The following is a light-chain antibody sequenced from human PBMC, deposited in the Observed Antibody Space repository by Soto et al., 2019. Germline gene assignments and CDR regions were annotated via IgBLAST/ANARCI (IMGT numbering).Light chain of an antibody. V-gene: IGLV2-14*03. Sequence: QSALTQPASVSGSPGQSITISCTGTSSDVGAYNYVSWYHQHPGKVPKLMIYDVSNRPSGVSNRFSGSKSGNTASLTISGLQAEDEADYYCSSYTSDGTLVFGGGTKLTVL. CDR1: SSDVGAYNY. J-gene: IGLJ2*01. CDR2: DVS. CDR3: SSYTSDGTLV.